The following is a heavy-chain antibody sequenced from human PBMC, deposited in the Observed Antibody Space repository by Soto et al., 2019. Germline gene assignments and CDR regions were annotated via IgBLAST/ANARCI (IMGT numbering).Heavy chain of an antibody. J-gene: IGHJ2*01. CDR2: INPHTGDT. CDR1: GYPLTDFY. Sequence: QVQLVQSGAEVKKPGASVTVSCKTSGYPLTDFYIHRVRQAPGQGLEWMAWINPHTGDTNTALKFQGRVTRTRDTSSNTAFMELTRLSSDYTAVYYCAREGGAAPGARREWYLDLWGRGALVSVSS. D-gene: IGHD6-25*01. CDR3: AREGGAAPGARREWYLDL. V-gene: IGHV1-2*02.